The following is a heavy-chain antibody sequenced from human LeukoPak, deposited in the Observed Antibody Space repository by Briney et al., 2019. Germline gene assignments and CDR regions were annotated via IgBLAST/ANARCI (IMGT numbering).Heavy chain of an antibody. D-gene: IGHD6-19*01. CDR3: AKDLSGGWSLDY. V-gene: IGHV3-30*18. Sequence: GRSLRLSCGASGFTFSTYGMHWVRQAPGKGLEWVAVISHDGSDKHYADPVKGRFSISRANSKNTLYPQTNSLRGEDTAVYYCAKDLSGGWSLDYWGQGTLVTVSS. CDR1: GFTFSTYG. CDR2: ISHDGSDK. J-gene: IGHJ4*02.